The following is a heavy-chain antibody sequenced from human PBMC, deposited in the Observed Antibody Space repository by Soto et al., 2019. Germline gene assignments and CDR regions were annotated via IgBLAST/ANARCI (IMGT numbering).Heavy chain of an antibody. CDR2: IIPIFGTA. J-gene: IGHJ6*02. CDR3: ATSIAARQNYYYGMDV. D-gene: IGHD6-6*01. V-gene: IGHV1-69*12. Sequence: QVQLVQSGAEVKKPGSSVKVSCKASGGTFSSYAISWVRQAPGQGLEWMGGIIPIFGTANYAQKFQGRVTITADESTSTAYRELSSLRSEDTAVYYCATSIAARQNYYYGMDVWGQGTTVTVSS. CDR1: GGTFSSYA.